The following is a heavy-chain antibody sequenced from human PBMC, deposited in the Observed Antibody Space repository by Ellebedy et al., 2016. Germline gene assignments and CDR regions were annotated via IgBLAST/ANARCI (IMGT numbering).Heavy chain of an antibody. D-gene: IGHD4-17*01. CDR1: GYTFTSYG. CDR3: ATDVYYGDYGY. V-gene: IGHV1-18*01. J-gene: IGHJ4*02. CDR2: NSAYNGNT. Sequence: SVKVSCXASGYTFTSYGISWVRQAPGQGLEWMGWNSAYNGNTNYAQKLQGRVTMTTDTSTSTAYMELRSLRSDDTAVYYCATDVYYGDYGYWGQGTLVTVSS.